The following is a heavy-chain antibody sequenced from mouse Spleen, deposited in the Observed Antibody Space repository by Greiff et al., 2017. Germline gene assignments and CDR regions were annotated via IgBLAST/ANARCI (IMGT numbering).Heavy chain of an antibody. J-gene: IGHJ4*01. V-gene: IGHV1-52*01. CDR3: ARYERAMDY. CDR1: GYTFTSYW. CDR2: IDPSDSET. Sequence: VKLQQPGAELVRPGSSVKLSCKASGYTFTSYWMHWVKQRPIQGLEWIGNIDPSDSETHYNQKFKDKATLTVDKSSSTAYMQLSSLTSEDSAVYYCARYERAMDYWGQGTSVTVSS. D-gene: IGHD2-3*01.